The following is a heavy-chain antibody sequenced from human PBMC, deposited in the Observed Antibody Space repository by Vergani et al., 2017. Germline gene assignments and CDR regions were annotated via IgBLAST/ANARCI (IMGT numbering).Heavy chain of an antibody. Sequence: EVQLVQSGAEVKKPGESLKISCKVSGYDFSSYYIGWVRQMPGKGLEWMGVIYPGDSDIRYSPSFQGQVTISADKSISTAYLQRSSLKASDTAMYYCARQRGNYYDASGYYDHWGQGTLVTVSS. CDR1: GYDFSSYY. CDR2: IYPGDSDI. D-gene: IGHD3-22*01. V-gene: IGHV5-51*01. CDR3: ARQRGNYYDASGYYDH. J-gene: IGHJ1*01.